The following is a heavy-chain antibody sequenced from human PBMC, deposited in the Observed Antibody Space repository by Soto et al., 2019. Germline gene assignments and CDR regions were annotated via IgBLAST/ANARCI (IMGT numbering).Heavy chain of an antibody. V-gene: IGHV1-69*06. CDR2: IIPRCGTA. J-gene: IGHJ6*02. Sequence: QVQRVHSGAEVKKPGSSVKVSCKASGGTFSSYAISWVRQAPGHGLEGMGGIIPRCGTANYAQKFQGRVTITADKSTSTAYMELSSLRSEETAVYYCASDRFKGFLGGPYSYYYGMDVWGQGGTVTVSS. D-gene: IGHD3-16*01. CDR1: GGTFSSYA. CDR3: ASDRFKGFLGGPYSYYYGMDV.